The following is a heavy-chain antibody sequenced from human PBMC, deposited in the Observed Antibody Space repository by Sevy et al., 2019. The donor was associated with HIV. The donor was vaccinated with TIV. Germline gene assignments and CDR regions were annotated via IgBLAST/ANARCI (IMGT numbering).Heavy chain of an antibody. CDR3: ASTDYYDSSGYYLYAFDM. CDR2: IIPIFGTT. CDR1: GGTFSSYA. V-gene: IGHV1-69*13. D-gene: IGHD3-22*01. J-gene: IGHJ3*02. Sequence: ASVKVSCKASGGTFSSYAISWVRQAPGQGLEWMGGIIPIFGTTNYGHKFQGRVTITADESTSTAYIELSSLRSEDTAVYYCASTDYYDSSGYYLYAFDMWGQGTMVTVSS.